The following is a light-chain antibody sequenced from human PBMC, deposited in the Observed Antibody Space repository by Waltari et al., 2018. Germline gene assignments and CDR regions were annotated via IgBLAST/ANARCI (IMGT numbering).Light chain of an antibody. V-gene: IGLV2-14*03. CDR2: DVS. CDR3: SSYTSSNTVI. CDR1: SSDVGAYNY. J-gene: IGLJ2*01. Sequence: QSALTQPASVSGPPGQSITISCTGTSSDVGAYNYVPWYQQHPGKAPKPVIYDVSTRPSGVSNRFSASKSGNTASLTISGLQAEDEADYYCSSYTSSNTVIFGGGTKLTVL.